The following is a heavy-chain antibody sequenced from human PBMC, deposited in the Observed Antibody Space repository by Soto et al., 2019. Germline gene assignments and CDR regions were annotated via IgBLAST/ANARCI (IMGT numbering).Heavy chain of an antibody. D-gene: IGHD6-19*01. CDR2: ISSSSSYI. CDR3: ATLSIAVAGAGGY. J-gene: IGHJ4*02. Sequence: GGSLRLSCAASGFTFSSYSMNWVRQAPGKGLEWVSSISSSSSYIYYADSVKGRFTISRDNAKNSLYLQMNSLRAEDTAVYYCATLSIAVAGAGGYWGQGTLVTVSS. CDR1: GFTFSSYS. V-gene: IGHV3-21*01.